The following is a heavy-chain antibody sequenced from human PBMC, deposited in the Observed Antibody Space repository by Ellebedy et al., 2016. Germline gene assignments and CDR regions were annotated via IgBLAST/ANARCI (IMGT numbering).Heavy chain of an antibody. CDR3: ARLIYGSGSYYNYYFDY. CDR2: ISSSSSYI. J-gene: IGHJ4*02. CDR1: GFTFSSYS. Sequence: GESLKISCAASGFTFSSYSMNWVRQAPGKGLEWVSSISSSSSYIYYADSVKGRFTTSRDNAKNSLYLQMNSLRAEDTAVYYCARLIYGSGSYYNYYFDYWGQGTLVTVSS. V-gene: IGHV3-21*01. D-gene: IGHD3-10*01.